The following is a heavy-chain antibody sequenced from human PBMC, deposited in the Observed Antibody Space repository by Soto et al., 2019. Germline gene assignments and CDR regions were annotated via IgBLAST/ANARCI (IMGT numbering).Heavy chain of an antibody. D-gene: IGHD3-22*01. V-gene: IGHV4-30-4*01. CDR2: IYYSGST. CDR3: ASYYYDSSGYHGAFDI. CDR1: GGSISSGDYY. Sequence: SETLSLTCTVSGGSISSGDYYWSWIRQPPGKGLEWIGYIYYSGSTYYNPSLKSRVTISVDTSKNQFSLKLSSVTAADTAVYYCASYYYDSSGYHGAFDIWGQGTMVTVSS. J-gene: IGHJ3*02.